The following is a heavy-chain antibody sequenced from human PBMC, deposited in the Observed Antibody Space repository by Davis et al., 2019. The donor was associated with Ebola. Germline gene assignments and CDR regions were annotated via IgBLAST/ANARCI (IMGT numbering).Heavy chain of an antibody. Sequence: GGSLRLSCAASGFTVSSNYMSWVRQAPGKGLQWLSYISSGGSTLHYADSLKGRFTVSRDNAKNSLYLQMNSLRDEDTAVYYCARGVYYFDYWGQGTLVTVSS. CDR1: GFTVSSNY. CDR2: ISSGGSTL. CDR3: ARGVYYFDY. D-gene: IGHD2-8*01. J-gene: IGHJ4*02. V-gene: IGHV3-48*02.